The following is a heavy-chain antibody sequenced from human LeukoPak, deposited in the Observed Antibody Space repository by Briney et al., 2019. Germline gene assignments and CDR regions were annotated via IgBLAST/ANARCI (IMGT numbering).Heavy chain of an antibody. CDR3: ARGPVPVKSGWYSFAY. CDR2: ISASSSYI. CDR1: GFTFSSYS. V-gene: IGHV3-21*01. D-gene: IGHD6-19*01. J-gene: IGHJ4*02. Sequence: PGGSLRFSCAASGFTFSSYSMNWVRQAPGKGLEWVSSISASSSYIYYADSVKGRFTISRDNAKNSLYLQMNSLRAEDTAVYYCARGPVPVKSGWYSFAYWGQGTLVTVSS.